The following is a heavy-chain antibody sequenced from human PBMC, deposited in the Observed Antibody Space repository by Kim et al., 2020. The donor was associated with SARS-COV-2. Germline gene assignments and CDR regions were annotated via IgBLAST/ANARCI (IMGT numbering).Heavy chain of an antibody. CDR1: GFTFSSYG. CDR3: ARWGDYDSSGYYYDLFDY. J-gene: IGHJ4*02. Sequence: GGSLRLSCAASGFTFSSYGMHWVRQAPGKGLEWVAVIWYDGSNKYYADSVKGRFTISRDNSKNTLYLQMNSLRAEDTAVYYCARWGDYDSSGYYYDLFDYWGQGTLVTVSS. V-gene: IGHV3-33*08. CDR2: IWYDGSNK. D-gene: IGHD3-22*01.